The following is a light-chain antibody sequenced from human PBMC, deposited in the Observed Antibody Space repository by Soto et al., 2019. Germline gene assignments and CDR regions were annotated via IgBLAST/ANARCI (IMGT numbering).Light chain of an antibody. V-gene: IGKV2-30*01. J-gene: IGKJ1*01. Sequence: DVVLTQSPLSLPVTLGQPASISCRSSQSLVYSDGNAYLSWFQQRPGQSPRRVIYKVSNRDSGVPDRFSGSGSGTDFTLKISRVEAEDVGVYYCMQGTYLPWTFGQGTKVEIK. CDR3: MQGTYLPWT. CDR1: QSLVYSDGNAY. CDR2: KVS.